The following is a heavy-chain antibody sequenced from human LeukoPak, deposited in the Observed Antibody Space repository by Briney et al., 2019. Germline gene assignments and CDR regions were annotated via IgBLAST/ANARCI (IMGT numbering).Heavy chain of an antibody. J-gene: IGHJ4*02. CDR1: GFSFSTTW. D-gene: IGHD3-22*01. Sequence: GGSLRLSCAASGFSFSTTWMHWVRQPPGQGLVWVARITSDGTSISYAESVKGRFTISRDSSKNTLYLQMNSLRAEDTAVYYCARRAGDYSHPYDYWGQGTLVTVSS. CDR2: ITSDGTSI. CDR3: ARRAGDYSHPYDY. V-gene: IGHV3-74*03.